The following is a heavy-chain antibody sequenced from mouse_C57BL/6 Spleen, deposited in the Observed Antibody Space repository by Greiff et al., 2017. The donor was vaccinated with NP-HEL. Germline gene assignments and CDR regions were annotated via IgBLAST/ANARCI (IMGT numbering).Heavy chain of an antibody. D-gene: IGHD1-1*01. CDR2: IYPGNSDT. Sequence: EVQLQQSGTVLARPGASVKMSCKTSGYTFTSYWMHWVKQRPGQGLEWIGAIYPGNSDTSYNQKFKGKAKLTAVTSASTAYSGLRSLTNEESAVYYCTGDYDGSSPAWLAYWGQGTLGTVSA. CDR3: TGDYDGSSPAWLAY. V-gene: IGHV1-5*01. J-gene: IGHJ3*01. CDR1: GYTFTSYW.